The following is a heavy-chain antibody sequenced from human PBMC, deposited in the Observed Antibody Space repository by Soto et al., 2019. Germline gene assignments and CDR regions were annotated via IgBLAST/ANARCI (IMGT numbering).Heavy chain of an antibody. D-gene: IGHD5-12*01. V-gene: IGHV3-13*01. J-gene: IGHJ3*02. Sequence: EVHLVESGGGLVQPGGSLRLSCAASGFTFSNYDMHWVRQTTGKGLEWVSGIGTAGDTYYPGSVKGRFTISRENAKNSLSLQMNSLRDGDTAVYYCARGHIVAALNDAFDIWGQGTVVTVSS. CDR2: IGTAGDT. CDR1: GFTFSNYD. CDR3: ARGHIVAALNDAFDI.